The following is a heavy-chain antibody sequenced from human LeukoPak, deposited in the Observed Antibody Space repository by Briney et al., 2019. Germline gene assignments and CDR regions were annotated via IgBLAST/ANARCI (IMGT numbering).Heavy chain of an antibody. J-gene: IGHJ4*02. CDR1: GASLSSGSYY. CDR3: AISYSSSSLVH. D-gene: IGHD6-6*01. V-gene: IGHV4-61*02. Sequence: PSQTLSLTCTVSGASLSSGSYYWSWIRQPAGKGLEWIGRIYTSGSTNYNPSLKSRVTISVDTSKNQFSLKLSSVTAADTAVYYCAISYSSSSLVHWGQGTLVTVSS. CDR2: IYTSGST.